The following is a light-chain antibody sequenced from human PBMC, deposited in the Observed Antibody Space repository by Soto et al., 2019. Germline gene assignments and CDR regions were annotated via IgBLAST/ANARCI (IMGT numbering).Light chain of an antibody. J-gene: IGLJ3*02. V-gene: IGLV2-23*01. CDR2: EGS. CDR3: CSYSGSGTLV. Sequence: QSALTQPASVSGSPGQSITISCTGTSSHVGSYNLVSWDQQHPGKAPKLIIYEGSKRPSGVSNRFSGSKSGYTDSLTISGLQADDEADYYCCSYSGSGTLVFGGGTKLTVL. CDR1: SSHVGSYNL.